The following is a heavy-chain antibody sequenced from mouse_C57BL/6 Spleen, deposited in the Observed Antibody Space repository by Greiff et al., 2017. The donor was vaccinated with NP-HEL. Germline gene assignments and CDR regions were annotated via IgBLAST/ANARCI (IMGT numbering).Heavy chain of an antibody. J-gene: IGHJ4*01. CDR3: ARASSYGYYAMDY. D-gene: IGHD1-1*01. CDR2: IYYSGTI. V-gene: IGHV3-5*01. CDR1: GISITTGNYR. Sequence: EVKLMESGPGLVKPSQTVFLTCTVTGISITTGNYRWSWIRQFPGNKLEWIGYIYYSGTITYNPSLTSRTTITRDTPKNQFFLEMNSLTAEDTATYYCARASSYGYYAMDYWGQGTSVTVSS.